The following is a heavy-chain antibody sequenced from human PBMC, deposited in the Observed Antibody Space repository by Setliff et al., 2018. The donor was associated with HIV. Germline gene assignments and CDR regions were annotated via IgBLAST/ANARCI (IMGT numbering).Heavy chain of an antibody. CDR2: INPSGGST. CDR3: ARRATTGDYHHFFDF. J-gene: IGHJ4*02. Sequence: ASVKVSCKASGYTFTRYFMHCVRQAPGQGLEWLGMINPSGGSTWYAQKFQGRVTMTGDTSTNTLYMELSSLRSEDTAVYYCARRATTGDYHHFFDFWGQGTLVTVSS. V-gene: IGHV1-46*01. D-gene: IGHD4-17*01. CDR1: GYTFTRYF.